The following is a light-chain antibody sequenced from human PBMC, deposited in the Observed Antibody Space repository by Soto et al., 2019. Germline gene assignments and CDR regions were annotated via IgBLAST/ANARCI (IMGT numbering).Light chain of an antibody. J-gene: IGKJ4*01. CDR3: QQLNSFPT. CDR2: AAS. V-gene: IGKV1D-16*01. Sequence: DIQLTQSPSSLSGSVGERVTITFRASQDISSWLAWYQQKPGEAPKFVIYAASTLQSGVPSRFSGSGSGTDFTLTISSLQPEDFATYYCQQLNSFPTFGGGTKVDIK. CDR1: QDISSW.